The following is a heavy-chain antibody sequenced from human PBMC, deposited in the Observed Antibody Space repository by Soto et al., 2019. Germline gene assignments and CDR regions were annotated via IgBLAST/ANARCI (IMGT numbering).Heavy chain of an antibody. J-gene: IGHJ2*01. CDR3: ARDERSYSSSSWYFDL. Sequence: QVQLQESGPGLVKPSQTLSLTCTVSGGSISSGGYYWSWIRQHPGKGLEWIGYIYYSGSTYYNPSIKSRVTISVDTSKNQFSLKLSSVTAADTAVYYCARDERSYSSSSWYFDLWGRGTLVTVSS. CDR1: GGSISSGGYY. V-gene: IGHV4-31*03. D-gene: IGHD6-6*01. CDR2: IYYSGST.